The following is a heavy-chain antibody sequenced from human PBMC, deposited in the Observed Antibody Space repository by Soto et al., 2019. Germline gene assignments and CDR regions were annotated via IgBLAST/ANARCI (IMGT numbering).Heavy chain of an antibody. CDR2: IKSKTDGGTT. CDR3: TTRSDFYDFWSGYSSNYYYMDV. J-gene: IGHJ6*03. D-gene: IGHD3-3*01. Sequence: GGSLRLSCAASGFTFSNAWMSWVRQAPGKGLEWVGRIKSKTDGGTTDYAAPVKGRFTISRDDSKNTLYLQMNSLKTEDTAVYYCTTRSDFYDFWSGYSSNYYYMDVWGKGTTVTVSS. CDR1: GFTFSNAW. V-gene: IGHV3-15*01.